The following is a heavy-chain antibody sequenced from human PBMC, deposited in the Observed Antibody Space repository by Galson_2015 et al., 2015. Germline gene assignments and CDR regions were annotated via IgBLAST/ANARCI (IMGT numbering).Heavy chain of an antibody. Sequence: SVKVSCKASGYTFTSYGISWVRQAPGQGLEWMGWISGYNGKTTYAQKFQGRVTMTTDTSTSTAYMELRSLRIDDTAVYYCARADGDYGGQGDYWGQGTLVTVSS. CDR1: GYTFTSYG. CDR2: ISGYNGKT. D-gene: IGHD4-17*01. V-gene: IGHV1-18*01. J-gene: IGHJ4*02. CDR3: ARADGDYGGQGDY.